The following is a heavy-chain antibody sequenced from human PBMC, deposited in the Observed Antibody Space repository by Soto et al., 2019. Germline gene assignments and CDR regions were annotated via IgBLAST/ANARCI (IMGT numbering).Heavy chain of an antibody. D-gene: IGHD3-9*01. V-gene: IGHV1-3*01. CDR3: AREKPLLRYFDY. J-gene: IGHJ4*02. Sequence: GASVKVSCKASGYTLTSYGMSWVRQAPGQRLEWMGWINAGNGNTKYSQKFQGRVTITRDTSASTAYMELSSLRSEDTAVYYCAREKPLLRYFDYWGQGTLVTVSS. CDR2: INAGNGNT. CDR1: GYTLTSYG.